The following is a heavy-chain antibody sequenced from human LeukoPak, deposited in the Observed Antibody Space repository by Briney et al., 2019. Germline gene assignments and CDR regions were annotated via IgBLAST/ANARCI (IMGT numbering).Heavy chain of an antibody. CDR3: ASYLRSSWYDY. CDR2: IYYTGDA. D-gene: IGHD6-13*01. J-gene: IGHJ4*02. CDR1: SGSIDSTSYF. Sequence: SETLSLTCSVSSGSIDSTSYFWGWVRQPPGKGLEWIGSIYYTGDAYYNPSLKSRVTISVDRSKNQFSLKLSSVTAADTAVYYCASYLRSSWYDYWGQGTLVTVSS. V-gene: IGHV4-39*07.